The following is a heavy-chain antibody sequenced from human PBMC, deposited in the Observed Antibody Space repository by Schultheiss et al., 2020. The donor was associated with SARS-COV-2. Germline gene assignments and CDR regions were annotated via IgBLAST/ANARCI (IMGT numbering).Heavy chain of an antibody. CDR1: GFTFSRYG. CDR2: ISGSGGST. V-gene: IGHV3-23*01. CDR3: TAVPYSVAGTWGV. Sequence: GGSLRLSCAASGFTFSRYGMHWVRQAPGKGLEWVSAISGSGGSTYYADSVKGRFTISRDNSKNTLYLQMNSLRAEDTAVYYCTAVPYSVAGTWGVWGQGTTVTVSS. D-gene: IGHD6-19*01. J-gene: IGHJ6*02.